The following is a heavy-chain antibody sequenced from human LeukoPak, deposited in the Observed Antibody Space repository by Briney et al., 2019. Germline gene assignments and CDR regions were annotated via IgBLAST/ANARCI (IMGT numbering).Heavy chain of an antibody. Sequence: GASVKVSCKTSGYTFTGYYLHWVRQAPGQGLEWLGWISPNSGDANYAQKFQGRVTMTRDTSISTAYMELSSLRSDDTAVYYCASSTNGYCSSTSCYAGAFDIWGQGTMVTVSS. V-gene: IGHV1-2*02. CDR1: GYTFTGYY. J-gene: IGHJ3*02. D-gene: IGHD2-2*01. CDR3: ASSTNGYCSSTSCYAGAFDI. CDR2: ISPNSGDA.